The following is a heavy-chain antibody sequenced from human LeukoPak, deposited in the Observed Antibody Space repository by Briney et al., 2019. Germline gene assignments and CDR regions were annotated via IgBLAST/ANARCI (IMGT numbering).Heavy chain of an antibody. CDR1: GFTLSSYW. CDR2: IKYDGSEK. J-gene: IGHJ3*02. CDR3: ARDHDGILTGTKGAFDI. D-gene: IGHD3-9*01. V-gene: IGHV3-7*01. Sequence: PGGSLRLSCAASGFTLSSYWMSWVRQAPGKGLEWVANIKYDGSEKDYVDSVKGRFTISRDNAKNSLYLQMNSLRAEDTAVYYCARDHDGILTGTKGAFDIWGQGTMVTVSS.